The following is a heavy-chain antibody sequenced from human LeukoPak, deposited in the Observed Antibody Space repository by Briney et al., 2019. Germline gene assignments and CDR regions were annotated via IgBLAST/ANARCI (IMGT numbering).Heavy chain of an antibody. D-gene: IGHD2-15*01. J-gene: IGHJ4*02. CDR2: ISSSSSTI. CDR3: ARAHRYCSGGSCYSKTFDY. Sequence: GGSLRLSCAASGFTFSSYSMNWVRQAPGKGLEWVSYISSSSSTIYYADSVKGRFTISRDNAKNSLYLQMNSLRAEDTAVYYCARAHRYCSGGSCYSKTFDYWGQGTLVTVSS. V-gene: IGHV3-48*01. CDR1: GFTFSSYS.